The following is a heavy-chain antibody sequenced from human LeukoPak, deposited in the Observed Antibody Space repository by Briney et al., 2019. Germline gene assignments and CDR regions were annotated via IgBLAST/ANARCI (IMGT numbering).Heavy chain of an antibody. J-gene: IGHJ4*02. D-gene: IGHD1-26*01. V-gene: IGHV3-23*01. CDR2: ISGGGDST. CDR3: AKDRARGGATDFDY. CDR1: GFTFSSYA. Sequence: GGSLRLSCAASGFTFSSYAMSWVRQAPGKGLEWVSAISGGGDSTYYADSVKGRFTISRDNSKNTPYLQMNSLRAEDTAVYYCAKDRARGGATDFDYWGQGTLVTVSS.